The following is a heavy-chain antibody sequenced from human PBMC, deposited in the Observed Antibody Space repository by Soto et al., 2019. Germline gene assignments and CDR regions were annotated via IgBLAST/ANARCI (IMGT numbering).Heavy chain of an antibody. V-gene: IGHV3-23*01. CDR3: AKDAYYYGSGSYSHYYGMDV. D-gene: IGHD3-10*01. CDR1: GFTFSSYG. Sequence: AGGSLRLSCAASGFTFSSYGMSWVRQGPRKGLEWVSTISSSGGSTSYADSVKGRFTISRDNSKNTLYLQMNSLRAEDTAVYYCAKDAYYYGSGSYSHYYGMDVWGQGTKVTVYS. CDR2: ISSSGGST. J-gene: IGHJ6*02.